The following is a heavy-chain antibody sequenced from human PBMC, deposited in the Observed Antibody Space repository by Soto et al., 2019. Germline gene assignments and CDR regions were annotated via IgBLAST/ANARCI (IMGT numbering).Heavy chain of an antibody. V-gene: IGHV1-8*01. D-gene: IGHD4-17*01. CDR2: MNPNSGNT. J-gene: IGHJ3*02. CDR3: AIGGKTTVTTRLAFDI. CDR1: GYTFTNYD. Sequence: ASVKVSCKASGYTFTNYDINWVRQATGQGLEWMGWMNPNSGNTGYAQKFQGRVTMTRNTSISTAYMELSSLRSEDTAVYYCAIGGKTTVTTRLAFDIWGQGTMVTVSS.